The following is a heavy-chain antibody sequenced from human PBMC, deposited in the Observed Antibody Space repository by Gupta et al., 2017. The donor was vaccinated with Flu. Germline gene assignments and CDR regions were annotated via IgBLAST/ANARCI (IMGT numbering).Heavy chain of an antibody. V-gene: IGHV3-48*03. CDR2: ISSSGSTI. J-gene: IGHJ6*02. D-gene: IGHD1-26*01. CDR1: GFTFSSYE. Sequence: EVQLVESGGGLVQPGGSLRLSCAASGFTFSSYEMNWVRQAPGKGLEWVSYISSSGSTIYYADSVKGRFTISRDNAKNSLYLQMNSLRAEDTAVYYCARVGSGSFNDLLTYYYGMDVWGQGTTVTVSS. CDR3: ARVGSGSFNDLLTYYYGMDV.